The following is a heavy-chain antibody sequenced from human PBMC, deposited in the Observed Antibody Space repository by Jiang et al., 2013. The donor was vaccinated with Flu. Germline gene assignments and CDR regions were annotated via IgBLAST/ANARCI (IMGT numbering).Heavy chain of an antibody. CDR1: GGSIDTDY. Sequence: GSGLVKPSETLSLTCSVSGGSIDTDYWSWIRQPPGKGLEWIGYIHDNWSPNYNPSLRGRVTISLDRSNSQFSLKLDSVTAADTAVYFCARGVIRGVIDGYFDYWGEGTLVTVSP. CDR2: IHDNWSP. J-gene: IGHJ4*02. D-gene: IGHD3-10*01. CDR3: ARGVIRGVIDGYFDY. V-gene: IGHV4-59*01.